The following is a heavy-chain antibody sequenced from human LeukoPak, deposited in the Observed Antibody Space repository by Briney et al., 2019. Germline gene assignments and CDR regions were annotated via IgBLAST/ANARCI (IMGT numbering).Heavy chain of an antibody. CDR1: GFTFSIYS. V-gene: IGHV3-48*02. CDR3: ARDGDGDLDY. CDR2: ISSSSSTT. J-gene: IGHJ4*02. Sequence: GGSLRLSCAAPGFTFSIYSMNWVRQAPGKGLEWISYISSSSSTTYADSVKGRFTISRDNAKNSVFLQMNSLRDEDTAVYYCARDGDGDLDYWGQGTLVIVSS. D-gene: IGHD4-17*01.